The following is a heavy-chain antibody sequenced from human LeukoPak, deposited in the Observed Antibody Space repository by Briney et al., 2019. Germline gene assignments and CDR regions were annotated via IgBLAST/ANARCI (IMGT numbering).Heavy chain of an antibody. V-gene: IGHV5-51*01. CDR1: GYSFTTYW. J-gene: IGHJ4*02. CDR3: ARRPTTLPFDY. D-gene: IGHD5-12*01. CDR2: IYPGDSDT. Sequence: GESLKFSCKGSGYSFTTYWIGWVRQLPGKGLEWMGIIYPGDSDTRYSPSFQGQVTISADKSITTAYLQWSSLKASDTAMYYCARRPTTLPFDYWGQGTLVTVSS.